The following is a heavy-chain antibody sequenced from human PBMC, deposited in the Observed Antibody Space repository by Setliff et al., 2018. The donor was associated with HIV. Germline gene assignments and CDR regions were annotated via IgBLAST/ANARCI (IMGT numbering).Heavy chain of an antibody. CDR1: GGSFSGYY. Sequence: PSETLSLTCTVYGGSFSGYYWSWIRQPPGMGLEWIGETNQSGNTNYNPSLKSRVTISADPSKNQFSLKVSSVTAADTAVYYCARVNRGAFDIWGRGTLVTVSS. CDR2: TNQSGNT. CDR3: ARVNRGAFDI. V-gene: IGHV4-34*01. J-gene: IGHJ3*02.